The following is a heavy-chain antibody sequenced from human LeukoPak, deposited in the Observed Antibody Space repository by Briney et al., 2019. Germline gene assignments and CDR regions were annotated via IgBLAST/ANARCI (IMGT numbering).Heavy chain of an antibody. CDR3: ARSVPQQQLWWFDP. CDR1: GGSISNYY. J-gene: IGHJ5*02. D-gene: IGHD6-13*01. V-gene: IGHV4-59*08. Sequence: SETLSLTCTVSGGSISNYYWSWIRQPPGKGLEWIGYIYYSGTTNYNPSLKSRVSISVDTSKNQFSLKLSSVTAADTAMYYCARSVPQQQLWWFDPWGQGTLVTVSS. CDR2: IYYSGTT.